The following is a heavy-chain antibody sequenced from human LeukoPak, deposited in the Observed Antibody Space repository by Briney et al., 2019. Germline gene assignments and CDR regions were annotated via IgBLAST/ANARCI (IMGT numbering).Heavy chain of an antibody. V-gene: IGHV4-39*07. CDR1: GGSISSSSYY. CDR3: ARGHSSGWYISTFDY. D-gene: IGHD6-19*01. J-gene: IGHJ4*02. Sequence: PSETLSLTCTVSGGSISSSSYYWGWIRQPPGKGLEWIGSIYYSGSTYYNPSLKSRVTISVDTSKNQFSLKLSSVTAADTAVYYCARGHSSGWYISTFDYWGQGTLVTVSS. CDR2: IYYSGST.